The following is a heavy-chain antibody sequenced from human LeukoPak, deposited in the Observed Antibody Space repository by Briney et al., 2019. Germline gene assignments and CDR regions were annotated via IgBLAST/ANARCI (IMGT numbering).Heavy chain of an antibody. D-gene: IGHD5-18*01. Sequence: SETLSLTCAVYGGSFSGYYWSWIRQPPGKGLEWIGEINHSGSTSYNPSLKSRVTISVDTSKNQFSLKLSSVTAADTAVYYCARAPLHSYGKNYYGMDVWGQGTTVTVSS. CDR2: INHSGST. V-gene: IGHV4-34*01. J-gene: IGHJ6*02. CDR3: ARAPLHSYGKNYYGMDV. CDR1: GGSFSGYY.